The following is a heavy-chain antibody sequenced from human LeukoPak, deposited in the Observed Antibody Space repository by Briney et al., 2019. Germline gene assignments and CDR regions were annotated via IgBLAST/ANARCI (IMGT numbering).Heavy chain of an antibody. Sequence: HPSETLSLTCTVSGYSISSGYYWGWIRQPPGKGLEWIGYIYYSGSTNYKPSLKSRVTISVDTSKNQFSLKLSSVTAADTAVYYCARGGYYGSGNDFRFDPWGQGTLVTVSS. V-gene: IGHV4-61*01. CDR1: GYSISSGYY. CDR3: ARGGYYGSGNDFRFDP. J-gene: IGHJ5*02. D-gene: IGHD3-10*01. CDR2: IYYSGST.